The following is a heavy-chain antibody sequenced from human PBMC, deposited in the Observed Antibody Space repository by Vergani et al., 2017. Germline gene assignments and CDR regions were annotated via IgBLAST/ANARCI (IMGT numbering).Heavy chain of an antibody. J-gene: IGHJ4*02. CDR3: ARDSAYYGSGNVDY. D-gene: IGHD3-10*01. CDR2: ISSSSGTI. V-gene: IGHV3-48*01. CDR1: GFTFSSYA. Sequence: EVQLLESGGGLVQPGGSLRLSCAASGFTFSSYAMSWVRQAPGKGLEWVSYISSSSGTIYYADSVKGRFTISRDNAKNSLYLQMNSLRAEDTAVYYCARDSAYYGSGNVDYWGQGTLVTVSS.